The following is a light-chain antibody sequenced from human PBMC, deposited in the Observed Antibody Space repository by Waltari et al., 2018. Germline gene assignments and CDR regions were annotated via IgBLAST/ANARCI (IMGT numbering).Light chain of an antibody. CDR1: QGISSW. J-gene: IGKJ5*01. V-gene: IGKV1-5*03. CDR3: QHYNTYSRSIT. Sequence: DIQMTQSPSTLSASVGDRVTISCRASQGISSWLAWYQQTPGKAPKLLIYKASTLESGVPSRFSGSGSGTEFTLTISSLQPDDFATYYCQHYNTYSRSITFGQGTRLEIQ. CDR2: KAS.